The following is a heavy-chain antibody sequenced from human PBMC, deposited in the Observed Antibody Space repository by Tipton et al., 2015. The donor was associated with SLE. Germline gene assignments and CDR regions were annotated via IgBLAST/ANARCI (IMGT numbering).Heavy chain of an antibody. J-gene: IGHJ1*01. CDR3: AANLEWLPPEY. CDR2: IWYDGSNK. D-gene: IGHD3-3*01. V-gene: IGHV3-33*08. CDR1: GFSFGKYG. Sequence: SLRLSCAASGFSFGKYGMHWVRQTPGKGLEWVAVIWYDGSNKYYADSVKGRFTISRDNSKNTLYLQMNSLRAEDTALYYCAANLEWLPPEYWGQGTLVTVSS.